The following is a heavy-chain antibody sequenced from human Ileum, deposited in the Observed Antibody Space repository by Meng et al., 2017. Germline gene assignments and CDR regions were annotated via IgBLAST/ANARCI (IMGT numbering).Heavy chain of an antibody. J-gene: IGHJ4*02. CDR1: GASRNFGFYF. Sequence: LSDPAPVPVSPFVTLSLSCTVSGASRNFGFYFWSWIPQPPGKTLEWIGHTYYTGLTNYNPSLKSRVAISLDASKNQFSLKLNSVSAADSAVYFCARTYNTPFFDSWGQGTLVTVSS. D-gene: IGHD1-14*01. CDR2: TYYTGLT. V-gene: IGHV4-61*01. CDR3: ARTYNTPFFDS.